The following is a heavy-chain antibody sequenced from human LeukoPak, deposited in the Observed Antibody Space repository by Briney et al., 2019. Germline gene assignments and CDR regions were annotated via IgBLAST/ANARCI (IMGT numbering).Heavy chain of an antibody. CDR2: ISYDGSNK. J-gene: IGHJ6*03. Sequence: EPGRSLRLSCAASGFTFSSYAMHWVRQAPGKGLEWVAVISYDGSNKYYADSVKGRFTISRDNSKNTLYLQMNSLRAEDTAVYYCARDSGYDFGSYYYYYMDVWGKGTTVTVSS. CDR1: GFTFSSYA. V-gene: IGHV3-30*04. CDR3: ARDSGYDFGSYYYYYMDV. D-gene: IGHD5-12*01.